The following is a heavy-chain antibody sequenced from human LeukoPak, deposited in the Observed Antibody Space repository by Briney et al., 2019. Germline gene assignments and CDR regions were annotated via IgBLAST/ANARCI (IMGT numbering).Heavy chain of an antibody. Sequence: SETLSLTCTVSGGSISSYYWSWIRQPAGKGLEWIGYIYYSGSTNYNPSLKSRVTISVDTSKNQFSLKLSSVTAADAAVYYCARGGRATFNYWGQGTLVTVSS. J-gene: IGHJ4*02. D-gene: IGHD1-26*01. CDR2: IYYSGST. CDR1: GGSISSYY. V-gene: IGHV4-59*01. CDR3: ARGGRATFNY.